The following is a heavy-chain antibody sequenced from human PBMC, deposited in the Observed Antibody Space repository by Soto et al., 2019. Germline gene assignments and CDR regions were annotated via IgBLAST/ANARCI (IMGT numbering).Heavy chain of an antibody. Sequence: ASVKVSCKASGNSVSYYGMNWVRQAPGQGHEKIRRINHADGERKYAKKKEDRETKKKTTSTNTVFLELRSLKSDDTAIYYCARDRLRGYDSSGFYSWGQGTMVTVS. J-gene: IGHJ4*02. D-gene: IGHD3-22*01. CDR3: ARDRLRGYDSSGFYS. V-gene: IGHV1-18*01. CDR1: GNSVSYYG. CDR2: INHADGER.